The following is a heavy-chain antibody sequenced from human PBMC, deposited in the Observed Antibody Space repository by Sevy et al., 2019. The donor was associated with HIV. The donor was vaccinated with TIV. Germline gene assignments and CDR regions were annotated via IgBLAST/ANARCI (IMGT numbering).Heavy chain of an antibody. Sequence: ASVKVSCKVSGYTLTQLSMHWVRQAPGKGLEWMGSFDPEDGATLYAQKFQGRVTMTEDTSTNTAYMELSSLRSEDTAVSYCATTKDYYDSSGSPFDYWGQGTLVTVSS. J-gene: IGHJ4*02. D-gene: IGHD3-22*01. CDR1: GYTLTQLS. V-gene: IGHV1-24*01. CDR3: ATTKDYYDSSGSPFDY. CDR2: FDPEDGAT.